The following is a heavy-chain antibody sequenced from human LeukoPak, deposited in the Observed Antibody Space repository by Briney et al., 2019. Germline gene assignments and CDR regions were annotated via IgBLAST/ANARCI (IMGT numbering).Heavy chain of an antibody. CDR1: GGSISSYY. CDR3: AASSGWSPYYFDY. CDR2: TYYSGST. V-gene: IGHV4-59*01. D-gene: IGHD6-19*01. Sequence: SETLSLTCTVSGGSISSYYWSWIRQPPGKGLEWIGYTYYSGSTNYNPSLKSRVTISVDTSKNQFSLKLSSVTAADTAVYYCAASSGWSPYYFDYWGQGTLVTVSS. J-gene: IGHJ4*02.